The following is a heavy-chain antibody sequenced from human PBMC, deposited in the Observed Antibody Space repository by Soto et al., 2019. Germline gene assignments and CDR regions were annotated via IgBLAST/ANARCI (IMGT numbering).Heavy chain of an antibody. Sequence: EVQLVESGGGLIQPGGSLRLSCAASGFTVSSNYMSWVRQAPGKGLGWVSVIYSGGSTYYADSVKGRFTISRDNSKNTLYLQMNSLRAEDTAVYYCARDLYDSSGYDYYYYGMDVWGQGTTVTVSS. J-gene: IGHJ6*02. CDR1: GFTVSSNY. D-gene: IGHD3-22*01. CDR3: ARDLYDSSGYDYYYYGMDV. CDR2: IYSGGST. V-gene: IGHV3-53*01.